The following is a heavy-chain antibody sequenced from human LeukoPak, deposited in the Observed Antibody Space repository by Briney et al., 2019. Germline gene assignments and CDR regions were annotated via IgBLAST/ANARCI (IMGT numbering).Heavy chain of an antibody. Sequence: GGSLRLSCAASGFTFSSYDMHGVRQATGKGLEWVSVIGTSGDTYYAGSVKGRFTISRENAKNSLYLQMNSLTAGDTAVYYCSRVGSSGWPNNFDSWGQGTLVTVSS. CDR2: IGTSGDT. V-gene: IGHV3-13*04. CDR1: GFTFSSYD. D-gene: IGHD6-19*01. CDR3: SRVGSSGWPNNFDS. J-gene: IGHJ4*02.